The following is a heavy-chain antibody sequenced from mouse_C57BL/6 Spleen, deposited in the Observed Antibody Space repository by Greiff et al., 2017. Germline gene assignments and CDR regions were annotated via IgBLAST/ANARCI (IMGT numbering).Heavy chain of an antibody. Sequence: QVQLQQPGAELVRPGSSVKLSCKASGYTFTSYWMHWVKQRPIQGLEWIGNIDPSDSETHYNQKFKDKATLTVDKSSSTAYMQLSSLTSEDSAVYYCARGGGGYTYAMDYWGQGTSVTVSS. CDR2: IDPSDSET. CDR1: GYTFTSYW. J-gene: IGHJ4*01. V-gene: IGHV1-52*01. D-gene: IGHD2-2*01. CDR3: ARGGGGYTYAMDY.